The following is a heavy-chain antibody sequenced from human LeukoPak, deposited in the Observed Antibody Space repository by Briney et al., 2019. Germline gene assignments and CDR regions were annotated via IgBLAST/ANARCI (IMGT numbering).Heavy chain of an antibody. CDR2: ISRNSGTI. V-gene: IGHV3-9*01. Sequence: PGGSLRLSCAASGLTFDDYAMHWVRQAPGKGLEWVSVISRNSGTIGYADSVKGRFTISRDNAKNSLYLQMNSLRAEDTALYYSAKQGAAADTGSIDIWGQGTMVTVYS. J-gene: IGHJ3*02. CDR3: AKQGAAADTGSIDI. D-gene: IGHD6-13*01. CDR1: GLTFDDYA.